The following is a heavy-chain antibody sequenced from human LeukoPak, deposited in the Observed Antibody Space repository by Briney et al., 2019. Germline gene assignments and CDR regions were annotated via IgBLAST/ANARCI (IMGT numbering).Heavy chain of an antibody. D-gene: IGHD2-15*01. CDR3: ARGFCSGGICYRITGTFDV. CDR1: EFSINTYS. CDR2: ISSSSSYI. V-gene: IGHV3-21*06. Sequence: PGGSLRLSCAASEFSINTYSMSWLRQPPAEGLERVSSISSSSSYIDYADPVNSRLTISRDNAKNSLFLEMTSLRADDTGVYYCARGFCSGGICYRITGTFDVWGQGTMVTVSS. J-gene: IGHJ3*01.